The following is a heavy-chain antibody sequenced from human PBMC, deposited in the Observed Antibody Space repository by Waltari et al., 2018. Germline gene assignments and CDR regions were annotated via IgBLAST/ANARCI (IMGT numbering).Heavy chain of an antibody. J-gene: IGHJ5*02. V-gene: IGHV4-34*01. CDR1: GGSFSGYY. Sequence: QVQLQQWGAGLLKPSETLSLTCAVYGGSFSGYYWSWIRQPPGKGLEWIGEINHSGSTTYNPALKRRVTISVDTSKNQFSLKLSSVTAADTAVYYCASSRSGGRRHWFDPWGQGTLVTVSS. D-gene: IGHD2-15*01. CDR2: INHSGST. CDR3: ASSRSGGRRHWFDP.